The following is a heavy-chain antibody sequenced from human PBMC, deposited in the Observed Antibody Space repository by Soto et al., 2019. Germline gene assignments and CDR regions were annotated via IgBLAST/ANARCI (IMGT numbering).Heavy chain of an antibody. V-gene: IGHV3-7*01. Sequence: GGSLRLSCEASGFAFSTYWMSWVRQAPGKGLEWVATIKQDGSDIYYVDSVRGRFTISRDNAENSLYLQMRSLRAEDTAVYYCVRGCGTSNCPYYLDVWGKATTVTVSS. CDR2: IKQDGSDI. CDR1: GFAFSTYW. D-gene: IGHD1-1*01. J-gene: IGHJ6*03. CDR3: VRGCGTSNCPYYLDV.